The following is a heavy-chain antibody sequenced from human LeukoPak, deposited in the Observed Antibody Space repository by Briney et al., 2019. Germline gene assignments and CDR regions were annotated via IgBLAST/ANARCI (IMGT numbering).Heavy chain of an antibody. V-gene: IGHV1-2*02. D-gene: IGHD3-3*01. Sequence: VASVKVSCRAAGDTFTGYYMHWVRQAPGQVLEWMGWINPNSGGTNYAQKFQGRVIMTRDTSISTAYMELSRLRSDDTAVYYCAVKYDFWSGYYTDLDYWGQGTLVTVSS. J-gene: IGHJ4*02. CDR2: INPNSGGT. CDR1: GDTFTGYY. CDR3: AVKYDFWSGYYTDLDY.